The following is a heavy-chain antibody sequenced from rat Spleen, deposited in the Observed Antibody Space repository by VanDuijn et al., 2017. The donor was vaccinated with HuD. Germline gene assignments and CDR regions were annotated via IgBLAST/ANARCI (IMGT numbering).Heavy chain of an antibody. J-gene: IGHJ2*01. CDR2: ISYDGSST. V-gene: IGHV5-7*01. CDR3: ARQEDYFDY. CDR1: GLTFSDYY. Sequence: EVKLVESGGGLVRPGRSMKVSCAVSGLTFSDYYMAWVRQAPTKGLEWVATISYDGSSTYYRDSVKGRFTISRDNAKSTLYLQMDSLRSEDTATYYCARQEDYFDYWGQGVMVTVSS.